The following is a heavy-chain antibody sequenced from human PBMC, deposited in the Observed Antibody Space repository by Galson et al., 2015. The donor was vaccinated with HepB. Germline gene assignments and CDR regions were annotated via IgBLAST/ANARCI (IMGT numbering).Heavy chain of an antibody. CDR1: GFTFSRYN. D-gene: IGHD3-10*01. CDR3: VRDDSAVSGRGY. V-gene: IGHV3-48*02. J-gene: IGHJ4*02. Sequence: SLRLSCAASGFTFSRYNMNWVRQAPGKGLEWVSYISSGSSTIYYADSVKGRFTISRDNAKNSLYLQMNSLRDEDTAVYYCVRDDSAVSGRGYWGQGTLVTVSS. CDR2: ISSGSSTI.